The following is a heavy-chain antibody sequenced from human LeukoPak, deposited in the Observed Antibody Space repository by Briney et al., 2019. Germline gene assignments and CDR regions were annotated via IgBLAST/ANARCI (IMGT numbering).Heavy chain of an antibody. CDR1: GYTFTTYW. Sequence: GESLKISCKGSGYTFTTYWIGWVRQTPGKGLEWMGIIYPSDPDTRYSPSFKGQVTISADKSISTAYLQWTTLEASDTAIYYCARRTLGATYDYWGQGTLVTVSS. CDR3: ARRTLGATYDY. D-gene: IGHD1-26*01. J-gene: IGHJ4*02. V-gene: IGHV5-51*01. CDR2: IYPSDPDT.